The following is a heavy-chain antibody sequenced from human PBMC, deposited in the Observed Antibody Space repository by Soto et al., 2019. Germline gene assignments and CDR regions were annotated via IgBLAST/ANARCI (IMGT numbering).Heavy chain of an antibody. CDR2: IYYSGST. CDR1: GASISSDRYY. J-gene: IGHJ4*02. V-gene: IGHV4-31*03. Sequence: PSETLSLTCTVSGASISSDRYYWTWIRQHPGKGLEWIGYIYYSGSTYYNPSLKSRVVISVDTSENRFFLKLSSVTAADTAVYYCPRTSYPDNSGCDYWGQGTLVTVSS. CDR3: PRTSYPDNSGCDY. D-gene: IGHD6-19*01.